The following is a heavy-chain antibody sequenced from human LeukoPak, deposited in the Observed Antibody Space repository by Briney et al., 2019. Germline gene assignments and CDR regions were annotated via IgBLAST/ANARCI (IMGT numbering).Heavy chain of an antibody. CDR1: GGSISSGGYS. V-gene: IGHV4-30-2*01. CDR3: ARVSLVRGAPDYYFDY. Sequence: PSETLSLTCAVSGGSISSGGYSWSWIRQPPGKGLECIGYIYHSGSPYYNPSLKSRVTISVDRSKNQFSLKLSSVTAADTAVYYCARVSLVRGAPDYYFDYWGQGTLVTVSS. CDR2: IYHSGSP. J-gene: IGHJ4*02. D-gene: IGHD3-10*01.